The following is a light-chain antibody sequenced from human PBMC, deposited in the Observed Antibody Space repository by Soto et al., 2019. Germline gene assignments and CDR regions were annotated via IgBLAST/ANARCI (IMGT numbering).Light chain of an antibody. V-gene: IGKV1-5*03. Sequence: DIQMTQSPSTLSASVGDRVTITCRASQIISSYLAWYQQKPGKAPKLLISKASSLESGVPSRFSGSGSGTQFTLTISSLQPDDFATYHCQQYKTYPPWTFGQGTKVEMK. CDR1: QIISSY. CDR3: QQYKTYPPWT. CDR2: KAS. J-gene: IGKJ1*01.